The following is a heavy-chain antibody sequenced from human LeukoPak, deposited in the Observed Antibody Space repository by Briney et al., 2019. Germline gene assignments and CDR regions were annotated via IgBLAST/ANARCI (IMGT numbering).Heavy chain of an antibody. J-gene: IGHJ4*02. V-gene: IGHV3-23*01. CDR2: ISGSGDNR. Sequence: GGSLRLSCAASGFTFSSYGMSWVRQAPGKGLEWVSAISGSGDNRKYADAVKGRFTISRDNAKNTLFLQMNSLGAEDTAVYYCAKALGSYSGYYGDYWGQGTLVTVSS. D-gene: IGHD3-22*01. CDR1: GFTFSSYG. CDR3: AKALGSYSGYYGDY.